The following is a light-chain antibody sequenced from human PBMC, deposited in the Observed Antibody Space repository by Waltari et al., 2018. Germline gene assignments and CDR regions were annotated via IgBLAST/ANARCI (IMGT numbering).Light chain of an antibody. CDR3: QVWDSSWV. CDR2: RDS. CDR1: NIGKKN. Sequence: SYELTQPPSVSVALGQTATIPCGGNNIGKKNVHWYQQKAGQAPVLVIYRDSNRPSGIPERFSGSNSRNAATLTISRVQADDAADYYCQVWDSSWVFGGGSKLTVL. V-gene: IGLV3-9*01. J-gene: IGLJ3*02.